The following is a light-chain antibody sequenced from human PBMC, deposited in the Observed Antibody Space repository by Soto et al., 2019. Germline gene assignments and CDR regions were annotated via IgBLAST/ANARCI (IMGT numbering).Light chain of an antibody. V-gene: IGKV3-11*01. J-gene: IGKJ3*01. CDR3: QQRSNWLFT. Sequence: EIVLTQSPVTLSLSPGERATLSCRASQSVSSYLAWYQHKPGQAPRLLISDASNRATGIPARFSGSGSGTDFTLTTSNLEPEDFAVYYCQQRSNWLFTFGPGTKVYLK. CDR2: DAS. CDR1: QSVSSY.